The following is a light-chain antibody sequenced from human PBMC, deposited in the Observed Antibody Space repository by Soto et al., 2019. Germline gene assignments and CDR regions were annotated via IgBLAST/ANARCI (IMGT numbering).Light chain of an antibody. Sequence: DIQMTQSPSTLSASVGDRVTITCRASQTIHSFLAWYQQKAGKAPKLLIYDASNLESGVPSRFSGSGSGTEFTLTVSSLQPEDTATYYCQQYDHPPYTFGQGTKLEIK. V-gene: IGKV1-5*01. J-gene: IGKJ2*01. CDR3: QQYDHPPYT. CDR2: DAS. CDR1: QTIHSF.